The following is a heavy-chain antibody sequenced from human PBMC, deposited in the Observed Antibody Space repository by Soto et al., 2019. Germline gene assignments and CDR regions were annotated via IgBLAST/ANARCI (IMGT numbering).Heavy chain of an antibody. CDR3: ARGSMGATVD. J-gene: IGHJ4*02. CDR2: IWYDGSNK. Sequence: QVQLVESGGGVVQPGRSLRLSCAASGFTFSSYGMHWVRQAPGKGLEWVAVIWYDGSNKYYADSVKGRFTISRDNSKNTLYLQMTSLRAEDTAAYYCARGSMGATVDWGQGTLVTVSS. V-gene: IGHV3-33*01. CDR1: GFTFSSYG. D-gene: IGHD1-26*01.